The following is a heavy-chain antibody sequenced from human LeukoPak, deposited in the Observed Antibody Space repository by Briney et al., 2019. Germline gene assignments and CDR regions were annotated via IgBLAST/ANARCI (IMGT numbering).Heavy chain of an antibody. D-gene: IGHD4-17*01. CDR1: GFTIHGHA. CDR3: AKDTGDYGDYEFDY. V-gene: IGHV3-9*01. CDR2: IDWNSGSI. J-gene: IGHJ4*02. Sequence: GRSLRLSCVGSGFTIHGHAMHWVRQAPGKGLEWVSGIDWNSGSIGYADSVKGRFTISRDNAKNSLYLQMNSLRAEDTALYYCAKDTGDYGDYEFDYWGQGTLVTVSS.